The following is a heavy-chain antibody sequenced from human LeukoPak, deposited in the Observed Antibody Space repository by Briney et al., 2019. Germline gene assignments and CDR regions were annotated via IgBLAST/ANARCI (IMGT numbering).Heavy chain of an antibody. Sequence: SETLSLTCTVSGGSISSSSFYWGWIRQPPGKGLEWIGSIYYSGSTNYNPSLKSRVTISVDTSKNQFSLKLSSVTAADTAVYYCARDARIVVVIGYYYYGMDVWGQGTTVTVSS. CDR2: IYYSGST. D-gene: IGHD3-22*01. CDR3: ARDARIVVVIGYYYYGMDV. J-gene: IGHJ6*02. V-gene: IGHV4-39*07. CDR1: GGSISSSSFY.